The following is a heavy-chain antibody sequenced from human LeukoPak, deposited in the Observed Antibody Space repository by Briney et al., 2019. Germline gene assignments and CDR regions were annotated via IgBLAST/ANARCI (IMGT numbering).Heavy chain of an antibody. J-gene: IGHJ4*02. CDR1: GFTFSSYD. CDR3: AKRAESSGYIDY. Sequence: GGSLRLSCAASGFTFSSYDMHWVRQATGKGLEWVSAIGTAGDTYYADSVKGRFTISRDNSENTLYLQMNSLRADDTAVYYCAKRAESSGYIDYWGQGTLVTVSS. CDR2: IGTAGDT. V-gene: IGHV3-13*04. D-gene: IGHD3-22*01.